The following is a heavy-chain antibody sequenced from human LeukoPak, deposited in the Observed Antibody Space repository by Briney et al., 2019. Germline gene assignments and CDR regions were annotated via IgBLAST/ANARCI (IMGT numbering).Heavy chain of an antibody. V-gene: IGHV6-1*01. CDR3: EKGGGGAEASFDY. J-gene: IGHJ4*02. D-gene: IGHD4/OR15-4a*01. Sequence: SQTLSLTCAISGDSVSSSSSAWNWIRQSPSRGLEWLGRTYYRSKWKNDDAVSVKSRITINPDTPENPFSVQLNSVTPEDTAVYYLEKGGGGAEASFDYWGQGILVTVSS. CDR2: TYYRSKWKN. CDR1: GDSVSSSSSA.